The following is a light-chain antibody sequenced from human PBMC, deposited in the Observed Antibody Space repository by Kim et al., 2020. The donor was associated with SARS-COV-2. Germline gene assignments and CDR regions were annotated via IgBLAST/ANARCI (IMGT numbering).Light chain of an antibody. Sequence: SYELTQPPSVSVSSGQTATITCSGDKLGEKYACWYQQKPGQPPVLVIYQDTKRPSGIPERFSGSNSGNTATLTISETQAMDEADYYCQAWDSNTFYVFGT. CDR3: QAWDSNTFYV. J-gene: IGLJ1*01. CDR2: QDT. CDR1: KLGEKY. V-gene: IGLV3-1*01.